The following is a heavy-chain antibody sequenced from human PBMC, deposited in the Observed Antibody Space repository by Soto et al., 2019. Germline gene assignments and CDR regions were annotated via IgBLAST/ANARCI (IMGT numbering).Heavy chain of an antibody. J-gene: IGHJ4*02. CDR3: ARVGGYYVIDY. D-gene: IGHD3-22*01. V-gene: IGHV1-3*01. CDR1: GYTFTSYA. CDR2: INAGNGNT. Sequence: QVQLVQSGAEVKKTGASVKVSCKDSGYTFTSYAMHWVRQAPGQRLEWMGWINAGNGNTKYSQKFQGRVTITRDTSASTAYMELSSLRSEDTAVYYCARVGGYYVIDYWGQGTLVTVSS.